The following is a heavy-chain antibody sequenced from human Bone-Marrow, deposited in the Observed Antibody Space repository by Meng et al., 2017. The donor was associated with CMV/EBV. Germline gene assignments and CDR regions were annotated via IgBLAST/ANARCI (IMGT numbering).Heavy chain of an antibody. D-gene: IGHD2-2*01. CDR3: ARDRRYCSSTSCHKPFDY. V-gene: IGHV3-21*01. CDR1: FSSYS. CDR2: ISSRSSYI. Sequence: FSSYSMNWVRQAPGKWLEWVSSISSRSSYIYYADSLKVRFTISRDNAKNSLYLQMNSLRAEDTAVYYCARDRRYCSSTSCHKPFDYWGQGTLVTVSS. J-gene: IGHJ4*02.